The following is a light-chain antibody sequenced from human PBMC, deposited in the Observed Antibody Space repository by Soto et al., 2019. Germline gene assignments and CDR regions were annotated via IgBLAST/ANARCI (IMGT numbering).Light chain of an antibody. V-gene: IGKV1-33*01. CDR1: QDISNY. CDR3: QQYDNLPPFT. CDR2: DAS. J-gene: IGKJ3*01. Sequence: DIQMTQSPSSLSASVGDRVTITCQASQDISNYLNWYQQKPGKAPKLLIYDASNLETGVPSSFSGSGSGTDFTFTISSLLPEDIATYYCQQYDNLPPFTFGPGTKVDIK.